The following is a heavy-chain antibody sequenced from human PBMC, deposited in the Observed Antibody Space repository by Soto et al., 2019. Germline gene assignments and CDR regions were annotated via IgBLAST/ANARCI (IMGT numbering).Heavy chain of an antibody. V-gene: IGHV1-18*01. J-gene: IGHJ6*02. CDR1: GYTFTSYG. Sequence: ASVKVSCKASGYTFTSYGISWVRQAPVQGLEWMGWISAYNGNTNYAQKLQGRVTMTTDTSTSTAYMELRSLRSDDTAVYYCARDYDFWSGYPIYYYGMDVWGQGTTVTVSS. CDR2: ISAYNGNT. CDR3: ARDYDFWSGYPIYYYGMDV. D-gene: IGHD3-3*01.